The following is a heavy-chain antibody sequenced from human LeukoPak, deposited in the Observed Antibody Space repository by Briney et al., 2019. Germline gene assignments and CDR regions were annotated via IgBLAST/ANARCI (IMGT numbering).Heavy chain of an antibody. D-gene: IGHD1-26*01. CDR2: IYHSGST. CDR3: ARCSGAANFDY. CDR1: GGSFSGYY. J-gene: IGHJ4*02. Sequence: SETLSLTCAVYGGSFSGYYWSWIRQPPGKGLEWIGYIYHSGSTYYNPSLKSRVTISVDRSKNQFSLKLSSVTAADTAVYYCARCSGAANFDYWGQGTLVTVSS. V-gene: IGHV4-30-2*01.